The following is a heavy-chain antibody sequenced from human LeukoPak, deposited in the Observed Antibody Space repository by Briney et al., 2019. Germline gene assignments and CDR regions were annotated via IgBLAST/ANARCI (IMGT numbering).Heavy chain of an antibody. D-gene: IGHD3-3*01. V-gene: IGHV3-23*01. CDR2: VSGNGGIT. CDR1: GFIFSDYD. J-gene: IGHJ6*03. CDR3: AKDSPTTPSTVPIFYYIDV. Sequence: GGSLRLSCAGSGFIFSDYDMTWVRQAPGQGLEWVSSVSGNGGITYYADSVKGRFTISRDNPKSMLFLQMSSLRADDTAVYFCAKDSPTTPSTVPIFYYIDVWGKGTAVTVSS.